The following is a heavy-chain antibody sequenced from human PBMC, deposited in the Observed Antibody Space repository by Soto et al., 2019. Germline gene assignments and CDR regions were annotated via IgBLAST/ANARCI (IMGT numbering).Heavy chain of an antibody. V-gene: IGHV3-23*01. J-gene: IGHJ3*02. CDR2: VTADGGT. Sequence: EVQVLESGGGLVQPGGSLRLSCEGSGFTVSSHAMTWIRQAPGKGPEWVSTVTADGGTYYADSVKGRFAMSRDTSENTLYLQMNSLGAEDTAAYCAPHVSCSCGSCQYDAFAIRGQGTMVTVSS. CDR3: APHVSCSCGSCQYDAFAI. CDR1: GFTVSSHA. D-gene: IGHD2-15*01.